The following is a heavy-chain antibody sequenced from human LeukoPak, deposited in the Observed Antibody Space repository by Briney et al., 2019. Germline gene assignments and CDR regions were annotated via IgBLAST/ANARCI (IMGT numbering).Heavy chain of an antibody. Sequence: ASVKVSCKASGYTFTGYYMHWVRQAPGQGLEWMGWINPNSGGTNYAQKFQGRVTMTRVTSISTAYMELSRLRSDDTAVYYCARDPSRDIVVVPAADYLWFDPWGQGTLVTVSS. D-gene: IGHD2-2*01. V-gene: IGHV1-2*02. CDR2: INPNSGGT. CDR1: GYTFTGYY. CDR3: ARDPSRDIVVVPAADYLWFDP. J-gene: IGHJ5*02.